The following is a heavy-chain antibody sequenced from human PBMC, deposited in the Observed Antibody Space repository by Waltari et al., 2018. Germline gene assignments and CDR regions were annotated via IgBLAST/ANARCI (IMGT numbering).Heavy chain of an antibody. D-gene: IGHD6-13*01. CDR1: GGSISSSSYY. Sequence: QLQLQESGPGLVKPSETLSLTCTVSGGSISSSSYYWGWIRKPPGKGLEWSGSMYYSGRTVSNPSLRSRVTSSVDTSKTQFSLKLSSVTAADTAVYYCATQQLDISAGNWFDPWGQGTLVTVSS. CDR3: ATQQLDISAGNWFDP. CDR2: MYYSGRT. J-gene: IGHJ5*02. V-gene: IGHV4-39*01.